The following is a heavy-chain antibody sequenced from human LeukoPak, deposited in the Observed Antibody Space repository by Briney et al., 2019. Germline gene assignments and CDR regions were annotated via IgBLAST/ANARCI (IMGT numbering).Heavy chain of an antibody. Sequence: PSETLSLTCTVSGGSISSYYWSWIRQPAGKGLEWIGRIYTSGSTNYNPSLKSRVTMSADTSKNQFSLKLSSVTAADTAVYYCARDLSWFGELEWDWFDPWGQGTLVTVSS. CDR2: IYTSGST. CDR3: ARDLSWFGELEWDWFDP. CDR1: GGSISSYY. V-gene: IGHV4-4*07. J-gene: IGHJ5*02. D-gene: IGHD3-10*01.